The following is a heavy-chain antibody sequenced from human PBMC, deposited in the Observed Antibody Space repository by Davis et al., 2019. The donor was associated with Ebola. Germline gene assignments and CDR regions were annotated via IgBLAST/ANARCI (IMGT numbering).Heavy chain of an antibody. J-gene: IGHJ6*02. D-gene: IGHD2-2*01. V-gene: IGHV3-30-3*01. CDR1: GFTFSSYA. Sequence: PGGSLRLSCAASGFTFSSYAMHWVRQAPGKGLEWVAVISYDGSNKYYADSVKGRFTISRDNSKNTLYLQMNSLRAEDTAVYYCARENVGDCSSTSCYPKNYRPHYGMDVWGQGTTVTVSS. CDR2: ISYDGSNK. CDR3: ARENVGDCSSTSCYPKNYRPHYGMDV.